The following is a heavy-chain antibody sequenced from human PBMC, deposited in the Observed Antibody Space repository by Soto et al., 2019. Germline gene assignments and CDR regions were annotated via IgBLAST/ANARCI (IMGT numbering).Heavy chain of an antibody. CDR2: ISVYSGNT. CDR3: ARDSLSGTDAFDI. V-gene: IGHV1-18*01. D-gene: IGHD1-26*01. CDR1: GYTFFNYG. Sequence: ASVKVSCKASGYTFFNYGVTWVRQAPGQGLEWMGWISVYSGNTNYAQKLQGRVTLTTDISTSTAYMELRSLTSDETAVYYCARDSLSGTDAFDIWGQGTMVTVSS. J-gene: IGHJ3*02.